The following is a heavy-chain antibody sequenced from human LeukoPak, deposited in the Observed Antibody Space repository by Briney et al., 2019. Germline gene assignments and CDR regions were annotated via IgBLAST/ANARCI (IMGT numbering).Heavy chain of an antibody. CDR3: ARAPYYYDSSGYPPLDY. CDR2: ISYDGSNK. CDR1: GFTFSSYA. D-gene: IGHD3-22*01. Sequence: PGRSLRLSCAATGFTFSSYAMHWVRQAPGKGLEWVAVISYDGSNKYYADSVKGRFTISRDNSENTLYLQMNRLGAEETAVYYCARAPYYYDSSGYPPLDYWGKGTLVTVSS. J-gene: IGHJ4*02. V-gene: IGHV3-30*01.